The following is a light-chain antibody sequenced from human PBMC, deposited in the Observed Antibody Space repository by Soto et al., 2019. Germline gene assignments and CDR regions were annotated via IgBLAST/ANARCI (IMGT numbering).Light chain of an antibody. CDR1: QSIGSW. CDR3: QQYSTYSRT. J-gene: IGKJ1*01. Sequence: DIQMTQSPSILSASVGDRVTIAWRASQSIGSWLAWYQHEPGKAPKLLIYKASSLESGVPLRFSGSGSETEFTLTISSLQRDDFATYYCQQYSTYSRTFGQGTKVDIK. CDR2: KAS. V-gene: IGKV1-5*03.